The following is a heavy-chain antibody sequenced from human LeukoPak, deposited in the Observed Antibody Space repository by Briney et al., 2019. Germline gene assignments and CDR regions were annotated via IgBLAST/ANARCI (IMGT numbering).Heavy chain of an antibody. D-gene: IGHD2-2*01. CDR3: ARRCSSTSCHGKYFDY. CDR2: INHSGST. J-gene: IGHJ4*02. V-gene: IGHV4-34*01. Sequence: SETLSLTCAVYGGSFSGYYWSWIRQPPGKGLEWIGEINHSGSTNYNPSLKSRVTISVDTSKNQFSLKLSSVTAADTAVYYRARRCSSTSCHGKYFDYWGQGTLVTVSS. CDR1: GGSFSGYY.